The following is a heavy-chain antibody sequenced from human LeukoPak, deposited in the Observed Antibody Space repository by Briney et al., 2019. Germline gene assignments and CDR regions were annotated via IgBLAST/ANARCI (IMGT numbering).Heavy chain of an antibody. D-gene: IGHD6-19*01. J-gene: IGHJ1*01. CDR1: GGSISSSNYY. Sequence: SETLSLTCTVSGGSISSSNYYWGWIRQPPGKGLYWVGGIYYSGSTYYNPSLKSRVTMSVDTSKNQFSLKLSSVTAADTAVYYCARDYLAGTQHWGQGTLVTVSS. V-gene: IGHV4-39*07. CDR3: ARDYLAGTQH. CDR2: IYYSGST.